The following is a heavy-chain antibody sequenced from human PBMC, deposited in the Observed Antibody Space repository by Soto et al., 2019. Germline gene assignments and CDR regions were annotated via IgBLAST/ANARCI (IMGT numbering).Heavy chain of an antibody. CDR3: ARIPVDTSMIYWLDP. V-gene: IGHV4-61*08. D-gene: IGHD5-18*01. CDR2: IYYSGNT. CDR1: GGSVSIGDYY. J-gene: IGHJ5*02. Sequence: LSHTCTVSGGSVSIGDYYWSWIRQPPGKGLEWIGYIYYSGNTNYNPSLKSRVIMSVDTSKNLFSLKLTSVTAADTAVYYCARIPVDTSMIYWLDPWGQGTLVTVSS.